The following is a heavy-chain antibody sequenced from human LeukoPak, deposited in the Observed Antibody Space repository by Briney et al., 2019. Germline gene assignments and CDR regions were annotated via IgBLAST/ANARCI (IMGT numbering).Heavy chain of an antibody. J-gene: IGHJ3*02. CDR2: IVVGSGNT. V-gene: IGHV1-58*01. Sequence: TSVKVSCKASGFTFGSSAVQWVRQARGQRLEWIGWIVVGSGNTKYAQKFQERVTITRDMSTSTAYMELSSLRSEDTAVYYCAADGAVPDAFDIWGQGTIVTVSS. CDR1: GFTFGSSA. CDR3: AADGAVPDAFDI.